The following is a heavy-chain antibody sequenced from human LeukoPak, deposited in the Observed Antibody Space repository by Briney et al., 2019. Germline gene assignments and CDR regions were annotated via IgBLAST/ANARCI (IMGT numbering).Heavy chain of an antibody. J-gene: IGHJ6*03. Sequence: SVKVSCKASGGTFSSYAISWVRQAPGQGLEWMGGTIPIFGTANYAQKFQGRVTITTDESTSTAYMELSSLRSEDTAVYYCARCWVAATDYHYYYMDVWGKGTTVTVSS. V-gene: IGHV1-69*05. D-gene: IGHD2-15*01. CDR3: ARCWVAATDYHYYYMDV. CDR1: GGTFSSYA. CDR2: TIPIFGTA.